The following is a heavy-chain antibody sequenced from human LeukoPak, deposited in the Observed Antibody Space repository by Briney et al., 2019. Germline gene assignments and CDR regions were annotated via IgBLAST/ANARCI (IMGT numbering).Heavy chain of an antibody. CDR1: GGSISSYY. D-gene: IGHD1-14*01. CDR2: IYYSGST. Sequence: PSETLSLTCTVSGGSISSYYWSWIRQPPGKGLEWIGYIYYSGSTNYNPSLKSRVTISVDTSKNQFSLKLSSVTAADTAVYYCARDPRSPDGAFDIWGQGTMVTVSS. CDR3: ARDPRSPDGAFDI. J-gene: IGHJ3*02. V-gene: IGHV4-59*01.